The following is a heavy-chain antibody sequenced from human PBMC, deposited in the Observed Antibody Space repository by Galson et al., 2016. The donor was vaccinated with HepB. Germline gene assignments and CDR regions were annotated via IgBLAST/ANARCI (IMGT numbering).Heavy chain of an antibody. CDR3: ARETSAADM. Sequence: SLRLSCAASGFIFSGFAMSWVRQAPGKGLEWVSSITGKGDGTFYPDSVKGRFTVSRDNSKNSLYLQMNNLTAEDTAVYYCARETSAADMWGQGVLVTVSS. J-gene: IGHJ4*02. CDR2: ITGKGDGT. V-gene: IGHV3-23*01. CDR1: GFIFSGFA. D-gene: IGHD6-13*01.